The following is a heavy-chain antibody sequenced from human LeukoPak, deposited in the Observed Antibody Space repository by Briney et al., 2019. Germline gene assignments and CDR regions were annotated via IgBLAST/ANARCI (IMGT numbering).Heavy chain of an antibody. D-gene: IGHD5-24*01. CDR1: GYSFTSYW. Sequence: GESLKISCKGSGYSFTSYWIGWVRQMPGKGLEWMGTIYPGDSDTRYSPSFQGQVTISADKSISTAYLQWSSLKASDTAMYYCARSLGSHNYQPHCFDYWGQGTLVTVSS. J-gene: IGHJ4*02. V-gene: IGHV5-51*01. CDR3: ARSLGSHNYQPHCFDY. CDR2: IYPGDSDT.